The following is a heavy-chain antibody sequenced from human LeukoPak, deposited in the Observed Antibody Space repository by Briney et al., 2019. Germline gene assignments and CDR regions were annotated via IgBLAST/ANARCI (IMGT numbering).Heavy chain of an antibody. CDR1: GGSLSTSSYY. CDR2: IYYSGST. J-gene: IGHJ4*02. V-gene: IGHV4-39*01. Sequence: SETLSLTCTVSGGSLSTSSYYWGWTRQPPGKGLEWIGSIYYSGSTYYNPSLKSRVTISVDTSKNQFSLKLSSVTAADTAVYYCARHSSVLPFDYWGQGTLVAVSS. D-gene: IGHD3-10*01. CDR3: ARHSSVLPFDY.